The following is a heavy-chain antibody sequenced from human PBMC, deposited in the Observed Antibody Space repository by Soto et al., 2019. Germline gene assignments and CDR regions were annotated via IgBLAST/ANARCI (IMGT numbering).Heavy chain of an antibody. CDR2: IYGSSGST. CDR3: AKKLTAHPSSSIDY. CDR1: GFTFSSYA. Sequence: EVQLLESGGGLVQPGGSLRLSCEASGFTFSSYAMSWVRQAPGKGLEWVSGIYGSSGSTYYADSVKGRFTISRDNSKNTLYLQMNSLRAEDTAVYYCAKKLTAHPSSSIDYWGQGTLVTVSS. J-gene: IGHJ4*02. V-gene: IGHV3-23*01. D-gene: IGHD6-6*01.